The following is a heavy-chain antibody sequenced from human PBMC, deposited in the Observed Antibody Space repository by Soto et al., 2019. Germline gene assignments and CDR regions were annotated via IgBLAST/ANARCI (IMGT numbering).Heavy chain of an antibody. CDR2: IYYSGST. V-gene: IGHV4-59*08. Sequence: QVQLQESGPGLLKPSETLSLTCTVSGGSISSYYWSWIRQPPGKGLQWVGDIYYSGSTNYNPSLKSRVTISVDTSKNHFSLKLSSVTAADTAVYYCARYVRSGTLSYGMDVWGQGTTVTVSS. CDR3: ARYVRSGTLSYGMDV. CDR1: GGSISSYY. J-gene: IGHJ6*02. D-gene: IGHD1-26*01.